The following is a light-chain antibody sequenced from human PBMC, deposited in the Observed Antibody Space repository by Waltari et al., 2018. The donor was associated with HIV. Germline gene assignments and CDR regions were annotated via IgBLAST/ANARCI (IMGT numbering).Light chain of an antibody. CDR1: NIGGQI. J-gene: IGLJ2*01. V-gene: IGLV3-21*02. CDR3: QVWDSSSDHHVV. CDR2: YDS. Sequence: SYVLTQPPSVSVAPGQTANLTCAGSNIGGQIVHWYQQKPGQAPVLVVYYDSDRPSGIPERFSGSNSGTTATLTISRVEVGDEADYYCQVWDSSSDHHVVFGGGTKLTVL.